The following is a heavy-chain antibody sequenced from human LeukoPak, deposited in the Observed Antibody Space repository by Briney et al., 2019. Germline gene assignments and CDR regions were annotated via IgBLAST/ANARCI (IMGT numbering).Heavy chain of an antibody. D-gene: IGHD6-13*01. J-gene: IGHJ4*02. Sequence: GGSLRLSCAASGFTFSSYGMSWVRQAPGKGLEWVSAISGSGGSTYYADSVKGRFTISRDNSKNTLYLQMNSLRAEDTAVYYCARAYSSSWYSDYWGQGTLVTVSS. CDR2: ISGSGGST. CDR3: ARAYSSSWYSDY. V-gene: IGHV3-23*01. CDR1: GFTFSSYG.